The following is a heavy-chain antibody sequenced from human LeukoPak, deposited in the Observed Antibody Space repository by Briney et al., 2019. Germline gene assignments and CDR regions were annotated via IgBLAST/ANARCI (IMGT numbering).Heavy chain of an antibody. Sequence: PGGSLRLSCAASGFTFSSYWMSWVRQAPGKGLEWVANIKQDGSEKYYVDSVKGRFTISRDNAKNSLYLQMNSLRAEDTAVYYCARDVAVVPAAWGYDAFDIWGQGTMVTVSS. V-gene: IGHV3-7*01. CDR2: IKQDGSEK. CDR3: ARDVAVVPAAWGYDAFDI. D-gene: IGHD2-2*01. CDR1: GFTFSSYW. J-gene: IGHJ3*02.